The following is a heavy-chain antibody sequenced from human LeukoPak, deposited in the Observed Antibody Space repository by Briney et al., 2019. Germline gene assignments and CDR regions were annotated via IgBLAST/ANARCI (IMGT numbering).Heavy chain of an antibody. D-gene: IGHD5-24*01. CDR1: GYTFTSNY. J-gene: IGHJ5*02. CDR3: ARDNSVGDVAWWFDP. CDR2: ISPSGGST. Sequence: ASVKVSCKAFGYTFTSNYMHWVRQAPGQGPEWMGVISPSGGSTTYAQKFQGRVTMTRDMSTTTDYMELSSLRSEDTAVYYCARDNSVGDVAWWFDPWGQGTLVTVSS. V-gene: IGHV1-46*01.